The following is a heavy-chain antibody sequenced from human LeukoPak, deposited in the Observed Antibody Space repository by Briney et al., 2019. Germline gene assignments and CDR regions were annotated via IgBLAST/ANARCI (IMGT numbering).Heavy chain of an antibody. CDR1: GGSFSGYY. D-gene: IGHD1-26*01. Sequence: SETLSLTCAVYGGSFSGYYWSWIRQPPGKGLEWIGEINHSGSTNYNPSLKSRVTISVDTSKNQFTLKLSSVTAADTAVYYCARRIVGATDYFDYWGQGTLVTVSS. CDR2: INHSGST. V-gene: IGHV4-34*01. CDR3: ARRIVGATDYFDY. J-gene: IGHJ4*02.